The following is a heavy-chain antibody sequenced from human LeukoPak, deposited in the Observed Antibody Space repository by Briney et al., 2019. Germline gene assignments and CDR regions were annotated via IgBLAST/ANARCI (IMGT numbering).Heavy chain of an antibody. CDR3: ARDRIAAADLDY. Sequence: GGSLRLSCAASGFTVSSNYMSWVRQAPGKGLEWVSVIYSGGSTYYADSVKGRFTISRDNSKNTLYLQMNSLRAEDTAVYYCARDRIAAADLDYWGQGTLVTVSS. V-gene: IGHV3-66*01. J-gene: IGHJ4*02. CDR2: IYSGGST. D-gene: IGHD6-13*01. CDR1: GFTVSSNY.